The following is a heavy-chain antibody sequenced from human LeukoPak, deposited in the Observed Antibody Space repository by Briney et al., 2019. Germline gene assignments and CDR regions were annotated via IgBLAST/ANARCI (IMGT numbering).Heavy chain of an antibody. J-gene: IGHJ4*02. CDR3: ARDGVGTMVRGVRD. CDR1: GGTFSSYA. V-gene: IGHV1-69*04. Sequence: SVKVSCKASGGTFSSYAISWVRQAPGQGLEWMGRIIPILGIANYAQKFQGRVTITADKSTSTAYMELSSLRSEDTAVYYCARDGVGTMVRGVRDWGQGTQVTVSS. CDR2: IIPILGIA. D-gene: IGHD3-10*01.